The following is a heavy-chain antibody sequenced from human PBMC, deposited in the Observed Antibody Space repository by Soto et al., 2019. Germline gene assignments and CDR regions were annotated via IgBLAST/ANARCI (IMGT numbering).Heavy chain of an antibody. D-gene: IGHD2-2*03. V-gene: IGHV1-18*01. CDR1: GYTFTSYG. CDR2: ISAYNGNT. Sequence: GASVKVSCKASGYTFTSYGVSWARQAPGQGLEWMGWISAYNGNTNYAQKLQGRVTMTTDTSTSTAYMELRSLRSDDTAVYYCARVGIVAVPAANELLSSWLDPWGQGTLVTVSS. CDR3: ARVGIVAVPAANELLSSWLDP. J-gene: IGHJ5*02.